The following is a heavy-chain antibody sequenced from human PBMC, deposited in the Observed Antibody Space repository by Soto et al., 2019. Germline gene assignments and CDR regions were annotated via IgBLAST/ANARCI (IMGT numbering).Heavy chain of an antibody. CDR3: ARGQRSDPFFDY. CDR2: IVVGSGNT. CDR1: GFTFTSSA. J-gene: IGHJ4*02. Sequence: SVKVSCKASGFTFTSSAVQWVRQARGQRLEWIGWIVVGSGNTNYAQKFQERVTITRDMSTSTAYMELSSVTAADTAVYYCARGQRSDPFFDYWGQGALVTVSS. V-gene: IGHV1-58*01.